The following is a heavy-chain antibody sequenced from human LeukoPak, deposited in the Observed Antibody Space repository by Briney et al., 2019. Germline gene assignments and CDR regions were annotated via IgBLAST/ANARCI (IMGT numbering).Heavy chain of an antibody. CDR1: GFTFRSHA. CDR2: IYENGGTT. D-gene: IGHD2-21*01. J-gene: IGHJ4*02. Sequence: GGSLRLSCVGSGFTFRSHAMSWVRQAPEEGLEFVSGIYENGGTTYYADSVKGRFSISRDNSKNTLYLQMDSLRGEDTAVYYCAKDFRIGYSAHFDYWGQGALVTVSS. CDR3: AKDFRIGYSAHFDY. V-gene: IGHV3-23*01.